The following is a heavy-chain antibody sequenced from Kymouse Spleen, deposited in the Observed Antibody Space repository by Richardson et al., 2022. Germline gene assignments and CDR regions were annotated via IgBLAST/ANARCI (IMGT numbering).Heavy chain of an antibody. Sequence: EVQLVESGGGLVQPGGSLRLSCAASGFTFSSYWMHWVRQAPGKGLVWVSRINSDGSSTSYADSVKGRFTISRDNAKNTLYLQMNSLRAEDTAVYYCARAYYYGSGSSSYYYYGMDVWGQGTTVTVSS. CDR3: ARAYYYGSGSSSYYYYGMDV. CDR1: GFTFSSYW. V-gene: IGHV3-74*01. D-gene: IGHD3-10*01. CDR2: INSDGSST. J-gene: IGHJ6*02.